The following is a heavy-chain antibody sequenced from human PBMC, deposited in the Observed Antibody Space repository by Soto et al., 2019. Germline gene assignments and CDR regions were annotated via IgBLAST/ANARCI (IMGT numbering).Heavy chain of an antibody. J-gene: IGHJ4*02. D-gene: IGHD2-15*01. CDR3: AKEVEGGWYYFDY. V-gene: IGHV3-23*01. Sequence: EVQLLESGGGQVQPGGSLTISCAASGFTFSTYAMTWFRQAPGKGLEWVSTISDSDGSTYYADSVKGRFTISRDNSKNTVYLQMNSLRAEDTAVYYCAKEVEGGWYYFDYWGQGTLVTVSS. CDR1: GFTFSTYA. CDR2: ISDSDGST.